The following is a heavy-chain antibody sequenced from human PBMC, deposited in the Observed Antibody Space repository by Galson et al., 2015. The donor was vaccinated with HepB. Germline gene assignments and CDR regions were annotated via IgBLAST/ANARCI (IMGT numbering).Heavy chain of an antibody. CDR1: GFSLSTSGVG. Sequence: PALVKPTQTLTLTCTFSGFSLSTSGVGVGWIRQPPGKALEWLALIYWDDNKRYSPSLKSRLTITKDTSKNQVVLIMTNMDPVDTATYYCAHTSYSSSLPGWFSDLWGRAILVTVSS. D-gene: IGHD2-21*01. J-gene: IGHJ2*01. CDR3: AHTSYSSSLPGWFSDL. CDR2: IYWDDNK. V-gene: IGHV2-5*02.